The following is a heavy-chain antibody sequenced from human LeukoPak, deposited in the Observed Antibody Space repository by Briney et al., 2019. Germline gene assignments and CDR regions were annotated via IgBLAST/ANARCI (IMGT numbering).Heavy chain of an antibody. J-gene: IGHJ4*02. CDR2: IYYSGST. CDR1: RSSMSGYY. D-gene: IGHD5-12*01. Sequence: SETLSLTCTVSRSSMSGYYWSWIRQPPGKGLEWIGSIYYSGSTYYNPSLKSRVTISVDTSKNQFSLKLSSVTAADTAVYYCARNTYIVATTFDYWGQGTLVTVSS. V-gene: IGHV4-39*07. CDR3: ARNTYIVATTFDY.